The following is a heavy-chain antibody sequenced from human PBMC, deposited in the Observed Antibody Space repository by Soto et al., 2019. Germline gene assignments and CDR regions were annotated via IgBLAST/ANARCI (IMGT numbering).Heavy chain of an antibody. CDR2: IYYSGST. CDR3: ARVNSNSYDFGC. V-gene: IGHV4-31*03. Sequence: SETLSLTCTVSGGSISSGGYYWSWIRQHPGKGLEWIAYIYYSGSTFYNPSLKSRVTMSVDTSKNQFSLKLSSVTAADTAIYHCARVNSNSYDFGCLGRGSRVAVSS. D-gene: IGHD6-13*01. J-gene: IGHJ4*02. CDR1: GGSISSGGYY.